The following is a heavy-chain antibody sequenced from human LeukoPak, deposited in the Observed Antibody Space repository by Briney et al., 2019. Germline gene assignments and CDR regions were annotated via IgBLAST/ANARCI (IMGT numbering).Heavy chain of an antibody. CDR1: GFTFSDSR. Sequence: GGSLRLSCATSGFTFSDSRMTWVRQGPGKGLQWVANINRDGSEKHFLDSVEGRFTISRDNARKSLYLQMSSLRPQDTAVYFCVRGDWYFESWGQGTLVTVSS. CDR2: INRDGSEK. CDR3: VRGDWYFES. D-gene: IGHD2-21*01. V-gene: IGHV3-7*04. J-gene: IGHJ4*02.